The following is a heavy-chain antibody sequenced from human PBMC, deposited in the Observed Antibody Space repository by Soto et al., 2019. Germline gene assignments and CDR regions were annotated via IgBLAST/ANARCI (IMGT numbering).Heavy chain of an antibody. V-gene: IGHV2-70*01. J-gene: IGHJ4*02. Sequence: SGPTLVNPTQTLTLTCTFSGFSLSTSGMCVSWIRQPPGKALEWLALIDWDDDKYYSTSLKTRLTISNDTSKNQVVLTMTNMDPVDTATYYCARIRSGSFRGSFDYRGQGTLFPVPS. CDR2: IDWDDDK. CDR3: ARIRSGSFRGSFDY. D-gene: IGHD1-26*01. CDR1: GFSLSTSGMC.